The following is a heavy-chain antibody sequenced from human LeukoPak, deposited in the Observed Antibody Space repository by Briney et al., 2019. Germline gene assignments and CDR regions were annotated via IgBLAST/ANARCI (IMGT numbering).Heavy chain of an antibody. J-gene: IGHJ4*01. Sequence: PGGSLRLSGAASGFTFSSHAMSWVRQAPGKGLEWVSTISGSGDSTNYADSVKGRFTISRDNSKNTLYLQMSSLRADDTAMYYCAKLIVGARSLFDFRGHGILVTVSS. CDR3: AKLIVGARSLFDF. CDR2: ISGSGDST. CDR1: GFTFSSHA. V-gene: IGHV3-23*01. D-gene: IGHD1-26*01.